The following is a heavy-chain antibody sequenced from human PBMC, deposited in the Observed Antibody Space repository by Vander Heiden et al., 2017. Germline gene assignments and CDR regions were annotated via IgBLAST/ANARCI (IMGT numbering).Heavy chain of an antibody. CDR3: ARPGGRNYYFYGMDV. CDR1: GYRLYNYW. Sequence: EVQLGAVGGGVEKPGGALKDLRQGSGYRLYNYWIGWVRQMPGKGLEWMGIIYPGDSDTRYSPSFQGQVTISADKSVSTAYLQWSSLKASDTAMYYCARPGGRNYYFYGMDVWGQGTTVTVSS. V-gene: IGHV5-51*03. D-gene: IGHD3-16*01. CDR2: IYPGDSDT. J-gene: IGHJ6*02.